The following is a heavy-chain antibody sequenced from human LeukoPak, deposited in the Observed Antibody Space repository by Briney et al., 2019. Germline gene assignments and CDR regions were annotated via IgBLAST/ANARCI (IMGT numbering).Heavy chain of an antibody. D-gene: IGHD6-19*01. Sequence: GGSLGLSCAASGFTVSSNYMSWVRQAPGKGLEWVSVIYSGGSTYYADSVKGRFTISRDNSKNTLYLQMNSLRAEDTAVYYCAREKPQYSSGWYGAPDYWGQGTLVTVSS. J-gene: IGHJ4*02. CDR3: AREKPQYSSGWYGAPDY. V-gene: IGHV3-53*01. CDR1: GFTVSSNY. CDR2: IYSGGST.